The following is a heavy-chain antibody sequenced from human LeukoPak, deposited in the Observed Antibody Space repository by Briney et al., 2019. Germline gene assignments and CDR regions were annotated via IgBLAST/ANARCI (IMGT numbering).Heavy chain of an antibody. CDR3: ASPSGYSGYEHAFDI. CDR1: GGSFSGYY. D-gene: IGHD5-12*01. V-gene: IGHV4-34*01. J-gene: IGHJ3*02. CDR2: IYYSGST. Sequence: SETLSLTCAVYGGSFSGYYWSWIRQPPGKGLEWIGSIYYSGSTYYNPSLKSRVTISVDTSKNQFSLKLSSVTAADTAVYYCASPSGYSGYEHAFDIWGQGTMVTVSS.